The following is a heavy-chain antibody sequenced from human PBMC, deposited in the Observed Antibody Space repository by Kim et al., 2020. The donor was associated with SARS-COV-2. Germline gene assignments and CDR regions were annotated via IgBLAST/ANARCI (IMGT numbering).Heavy chain of an antibody. CDR3: ARVRNPQSDGFDI. J-gene: IGHJ3*02. CDR2: INPSSGFI. Sequence: ASVKASCKASGYSLTDYYIYWVRQAPGQGLEWMGWINPSSGFIKYTQKFQGRVTMTRDTSLSTAFMELSRLRSDDTAVCYCARVRNPQSDGFDIWGQGTMVTVSS. V-gene: IGHV1-2*02. CDR1: GYSLTDYY.